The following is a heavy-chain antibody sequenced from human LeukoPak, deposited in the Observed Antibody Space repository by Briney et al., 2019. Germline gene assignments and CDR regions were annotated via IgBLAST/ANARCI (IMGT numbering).Heavy chain of an antibody. CDR3: ARVMKWELIDY. Sequence: GGSLRLSCAAPGFSFSSYGMDWVRQAPGKGLEWVAFIRYDGNNKDYADSVKGRFTISRDNSKNTLYLQMNSLRVEDTAVYYCARVMKWELIDYWGQGTLVTVSS. CDR2: IRYDGNNK. CDR1: GFSFSSYG. J-gene: IGHJ4*02. D-gene: IGHD1-26*01. V-gene: IGHV3-30*02.